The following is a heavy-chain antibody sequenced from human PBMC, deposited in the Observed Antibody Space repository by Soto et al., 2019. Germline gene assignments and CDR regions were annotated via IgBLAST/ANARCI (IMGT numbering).Heavy chain of an antibody. Sequence: QVQLVQSGAEVKKPVSSVKVSCKASVGTFSSYAISWVRQAPGQGLEWMGGIIPIFGTANYAKKVQGRVTITADESTSTAYMELSSLSSEDTAVYYCARRGYGQPPGYYYAMDVWGTGPTVTVSS. D-gene: IGHD5-18*01. CDR3: ARRGYGQPPGYYYAMDV. CDR2: IIPIFGTA. V-gene: IGHV1-69*01. CDR1: VGTFSSYA. J-gene: IGHJ6*04.